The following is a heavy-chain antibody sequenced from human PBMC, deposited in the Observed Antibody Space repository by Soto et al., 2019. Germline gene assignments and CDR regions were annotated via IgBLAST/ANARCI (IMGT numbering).Heavy chain of an antibody. CDR1: GFSLSNAGMG. D-gene: IGHD2-15*01. V-gene: IGHV2-26*01. J-gene: IGHJ5*02. Sequence: QVTLKESGPVLVKPTEPLTLTCTVSGFSLSNAGMGVSWIRQPPGKALEWLADIFSNDERRFTTSLKNRLTISKDTFNNQVVLIMINMDPVDTATYYCSQTEDGGRSRTPAGWFDAWGQGTLVTVSS. CDR2: IFSNDER. CDR3: SQTEDGGRSRTPAGWFDA.